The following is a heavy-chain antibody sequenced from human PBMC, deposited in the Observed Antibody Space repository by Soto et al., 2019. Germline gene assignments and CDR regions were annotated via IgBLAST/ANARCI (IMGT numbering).Heavy chain of an antibody. CDR1: GYSFTIYW. D-gene: IGHD3-3*01. Sequence: GESLKISCDGSGYSFTIYWIGWVRQMPGKGLEWMGIIYPGDSDTRYSPSFQGQVTISADKSISTAYLQWSSLKASDTAMYYCARYGSDFWSGYYSDYYGMDVWGQGTTVTVSS. V-gene: IGHV5-51*01. CDR3: ARYGSDFWSGYYSDYYGMDV. J-gene: IGHJ6*02. CDR2: IYPGDSDT.